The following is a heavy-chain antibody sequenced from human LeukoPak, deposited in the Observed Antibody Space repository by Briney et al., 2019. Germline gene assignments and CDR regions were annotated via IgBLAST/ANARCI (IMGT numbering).Heavy chain of an antibody. V-gene: IGHV3-23*01. CDR1: GFTFSSYA. D-gene: IGHD5-18*01. Sequence: GGSLRLSCAASGFTFSSYAMSWVRQAPGKGLEWVSAISGSGGSTYYADSVRGRFTISRDNSKNTLYLQMNSLRAEDTAVHYCAKGPLGTAMVYFDYWGQGTLVTVSS. J-gene: IGHJ4*02. CDR2: ISGSGGST. CDR3: AKGPLGTAMVYFDY.